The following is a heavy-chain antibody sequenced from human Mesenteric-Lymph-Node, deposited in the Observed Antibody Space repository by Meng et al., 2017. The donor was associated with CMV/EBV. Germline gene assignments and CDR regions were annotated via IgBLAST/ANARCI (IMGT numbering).Heavy chain of an antibody. D-gene: IGHD1/OR15-1a*01. V-gene: IGHV4-38-2*02. CDR1: SYSITSGSY. CDR2: IDHSGNA. Sequence: GSLRLSCTVSSYSITSGSYSTWSRQPPGKGPEWIGEIDHSGNAKYTPYLKSRLIIPIDTTKNQFPLNLMSVTAADTAIYYCVRATIFGGTYADSWGQGILVTVSS. CDR3: VRATIFGGTYADS. J-gene: IGHJ4*02.